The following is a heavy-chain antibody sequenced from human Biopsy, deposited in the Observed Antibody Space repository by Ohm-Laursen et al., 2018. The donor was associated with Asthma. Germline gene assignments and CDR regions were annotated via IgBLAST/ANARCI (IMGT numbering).Heavy chain of an antibody. CDR2: IHYSGST. J-gene: IGHJ4*02. Sequence: GTLSLTCTVSGVSIRGYYWTWIRQPPGKGLEWIGNIHYSGSTYSNPSLKSRVTISVDTSKKQISLRLSSVIAADTAVYYCAGFCSGGNCPDHWGQGTLVTVSS. V-gene: IGHV4-59*01. D-gene: IGHD2-15*01. CDR3: AGFCSGGNCPDH. CDR1: GVSIRGYY.